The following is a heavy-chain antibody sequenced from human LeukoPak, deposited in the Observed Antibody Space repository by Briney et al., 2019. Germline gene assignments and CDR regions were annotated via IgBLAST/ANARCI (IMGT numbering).Heavy chain of an antibody. D-gene: IGHD3-10*01. Sequence: KPSETLSLTCTVSGGSISSSSYYWGWIRHPPGKGPEWIGSIYYSGSTYYNPSLKSRVTISVDTSKNQFSLKLSSVTAADTAVYYCARGLIRKDVLLWFGEFLHWFDPWGQGTLVTVSS. CDR1: GGSISSSSYY. V-gene: IGHV4-39*07. J-gene: IGHJ5*02. CDR2: IYYSGST. CDR3: ARGLIRKDVLLWFGEFLHWFDP.